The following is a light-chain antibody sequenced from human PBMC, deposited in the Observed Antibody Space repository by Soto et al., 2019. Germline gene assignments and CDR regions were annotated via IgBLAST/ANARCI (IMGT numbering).Light chain of an antibody. Sequence: ERVMNQSPATLSVSRGQRSTLSCRASQNVGNNLVWYQQKPGQAPRLLIYGASTRAAGIPDRFSGSGSGTEFTLTISGLQSDDFAVYYCQQFNNWPPWTFGQRRNVDIK. J-gene: IGKJ1*01. CDR1: QNVGNN. V-gene: IGKV3-15*01. CDR2: GAS. CDR3: QQFNNWPPWT.